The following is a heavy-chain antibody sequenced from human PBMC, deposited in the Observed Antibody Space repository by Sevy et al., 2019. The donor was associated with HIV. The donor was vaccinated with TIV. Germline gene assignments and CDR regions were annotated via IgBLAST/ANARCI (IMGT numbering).Heavy chain of an antibody. V-gene: IGHV3-15*01. Sequence: GGSLRLSCAASGFTFSNVWMSWVRQAPGKGLEWVGRIKSKIDGGTIDYAAPVKVRFTISRDDSKNTLYLQMNSLKTEDTAVYYCTTEAVDCGTTTCSLAMDVWGQGTTVTVSS. CDR2: IKSKIDGGTI. D-gene: IGHD2-2*01. CDR1: GFTFSNVW. CDR3: TTEAVDCGTTTCSLAMDV. J-gene: IGHJ6*02.